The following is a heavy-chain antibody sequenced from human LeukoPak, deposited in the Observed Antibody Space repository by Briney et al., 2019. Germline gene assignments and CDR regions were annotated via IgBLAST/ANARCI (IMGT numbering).Heavy chain of an antibody. CDR1: GGSISSSSYY. V-gene: IGHV4-39*07. D-gene: IGHD2-8*01. J-gene: IGHJ4*02. CDR3: AREERYCTNGVCLV. CDR2: IYYSGST. Sequence: PSETLSLTCTVSGGSISSSSYYWGWIRQPPGKGLEWIGSIYYSGSTYYNPSLKSRVTISVDTSKNQFSLKLSSVTAADTAVYYCAREERYCTNGVCLVWGQGTLVTVSS.